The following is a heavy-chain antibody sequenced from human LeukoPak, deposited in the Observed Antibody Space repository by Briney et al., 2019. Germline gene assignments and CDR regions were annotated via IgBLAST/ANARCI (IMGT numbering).Heavy chain of an antibody. Sequence: GRSLRPSCAVSGFTSSQDWMGWVRQAPGEGVEWVANIKQAGSEKNYVAFVKGRFTVSRDNAKNSLYLQMTSLRAEDTAVYYCARERDSGYDSLYYYYYMDVWGKGTTVTVSS. D-gene: IGHD5-12*01. CDR2: IKQAGSEK. CDR1: GFTSSQDW. V-gene: IGHV3-7*01. CDR3: ARERDSGYDSLYYYYYMDV. J-gene: IGHJ6*03.